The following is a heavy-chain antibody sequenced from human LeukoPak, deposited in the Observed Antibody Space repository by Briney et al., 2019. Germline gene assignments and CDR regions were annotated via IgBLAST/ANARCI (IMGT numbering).Heavy chain of an antibody. J-gene: IGHJ6*02. CDR2: ISSSGSTI. CDR1: GFTFSSYE. CDR3: ARESVTAYYYYGMDV. V-gene: IGHV3-48*03. D-gene: IGHD1-14*01. Sequence: PGGSLRLSCAASGFTFSSYEMNWVRQAPGKGLEWVSYISSSGSTIYYADSVKGRFTISRDNAKNSLYLQMNSLRAEDTAVYYCARESVTAYYYYGMDVWGQGTTVTVSS.